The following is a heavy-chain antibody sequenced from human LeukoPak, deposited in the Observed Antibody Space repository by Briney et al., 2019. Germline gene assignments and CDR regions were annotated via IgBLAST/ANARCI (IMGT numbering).Heavy chain of an antibody. CDR3: AKDRAGSGYPDAFDI. CDR2: ISWNSGSI. V-gene: IGHV3-9*01. D-gene: IGHD3-22*01. J-gene: IGHJ3*02. CDR1: GFTFDDYA. Sequence: PGRSLRLSCAASGFTFDDYATHWVRQAPGKGLEWVSGISWNSGSIDYADSVKGRFTISRDNAKNSLYLQMNSLRAEDTALYYCAKDRAGSGYPDAFDIWGQGTMVTVSS.